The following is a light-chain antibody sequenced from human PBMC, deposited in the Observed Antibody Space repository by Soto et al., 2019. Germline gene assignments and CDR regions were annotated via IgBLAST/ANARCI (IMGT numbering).Light chain of an antibody. CDR2: DVR. V-gene: IGLV2-14*03. J-gene: IGLJ1*01. Sequence: QSALTQPASVSGSPGQSITISCSGTSSDVGRYDYVSWYQQHPGKAPKLMIYDVRSRPSGVSNRFSGSKSGNAAYLTISGLQAEDAADYYCTSYISSTTLGVFGTGTKVTVL. CDR3: TSYISSTTLGV. CDR1: SSDVGRYDY.